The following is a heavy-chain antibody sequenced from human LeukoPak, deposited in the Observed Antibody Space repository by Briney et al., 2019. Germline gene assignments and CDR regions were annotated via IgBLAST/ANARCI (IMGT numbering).Heavy chain of an antibody. CDR1: GFTFSSYA. J-gene: IGHJ6*03. Sequence: GGSLRLSCAASGFTFSSYAMSWVRQAPGKGLEWVSAISGSGGSTYHADSVKGRFTISRDNSKNTLYLQMNSLRAEDTAVYYCAKGPPRRFGFEVGYYMDVWGKGTTVTVSS. V-gene: IGHV3-23*01. CDR3: AKGPPRRFGFEVGYYMDV. D-gene: IGHD1-14*01. CDR2: ISGSGGST.